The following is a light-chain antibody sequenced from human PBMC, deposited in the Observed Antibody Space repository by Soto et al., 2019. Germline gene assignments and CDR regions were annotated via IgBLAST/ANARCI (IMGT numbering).Light chain of an antibody. CDR1: QSINSE. CDR3: QQGHNWPLT. CDR2: GAS. V-gene: IGKV3-15*01. Sequence: EIVMTQSPATLSLSPGERAALSCRASQSINSELAWYQQKPGQPPRLLIYGASTSANGVPARFTGSESGSEFTLTISGLQSEDFAVYYCQQGHNWPLTFGQGKRLEI. J-gene: IGKJ2*01.